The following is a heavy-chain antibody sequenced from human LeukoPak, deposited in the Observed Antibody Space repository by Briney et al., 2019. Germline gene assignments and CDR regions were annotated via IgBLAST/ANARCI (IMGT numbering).Heavy chain of an antibody. Sequence: SVKVSCKASGGTFSSYAISWVRQAPGQGLEWMGGIIPIFATANHAQKFQGRVTITADESTSTAYMELSSLRSEDTAVYYCARGPITTRSHFDYWGQGTLATVSS. V-gene: IGHV1-69*13. CDR2: IIPIFATA. CDR3: ARGPITTRSHFDY. CDR1: GGTFSSYA. J-gene: IGHJ4*02. D-gene: IGHD3-22*01.